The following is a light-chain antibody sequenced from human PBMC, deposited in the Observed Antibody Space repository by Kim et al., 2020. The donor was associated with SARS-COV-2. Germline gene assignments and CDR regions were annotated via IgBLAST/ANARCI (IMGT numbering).Light chain of an antibody. CDR2: EVS. Sequence: QSALTQPASVSGSPGQSITISCTGTTSDVGYYNLVSWYQQHPSKVPKLLIYEVSKRPSAVSSRFSGSKSGYTASLTISGLQAEDEADYYCCSYAGSGIVVFGGGTQLIVL. V-gene: IGLV2-23*02. CDR3: CSYAGSGIVV. J-gene: IGLJ2*01. CDR1: TSDVGYYNL.